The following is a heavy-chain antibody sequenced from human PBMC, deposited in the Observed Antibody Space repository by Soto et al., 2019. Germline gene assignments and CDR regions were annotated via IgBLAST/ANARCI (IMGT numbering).Heavy chain of an antibody. CDR1: GFTFSSYA. CDR2: ISSNGGST. J-gene: IGHJ6*03. Sequence: GGSLRLSCAASGFTFSSYAMHWVRQAPGKGLEYVSAISSNGGSTYYAKSVKGRFTISRDNSKNTLYLQMGSLRAEDMAVYYCARVALGYYYYYMDVWGKGTTVTVSS. CDR3: ARVALGYYYYYMDV. V-gene: IGHV3-64*01. D-gene: IGHD7-27*01.